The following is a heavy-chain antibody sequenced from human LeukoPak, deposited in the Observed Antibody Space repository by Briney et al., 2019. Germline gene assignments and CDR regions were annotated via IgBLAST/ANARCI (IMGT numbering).Heavy chain of an antibody. D-gene: IGHD3-22*01. V-gene: IGHV3-74*01. CDR3: ARDLGDSSGYYLYYFDY. J-gene: IGHJ4*02. CDR2: IKSVGSIA. Sequence: GGSLRLSCAASGFTFSGYWMHWVRQAPGKGLVWVSRIKSVGSIAIHAASVRGRFTISRDPAKTTLYLQLTSLRAEDTAVYYCARDLGDSSGYYLYYFDYSGQGTLATVSS. CDR1: GFTFSGYW.